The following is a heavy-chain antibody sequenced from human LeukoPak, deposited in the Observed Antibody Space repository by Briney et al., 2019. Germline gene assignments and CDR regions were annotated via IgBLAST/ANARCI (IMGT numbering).Heavy chain of an antibody. CDR1: GGTFSSYA. CDR3: ARGSPRLGYCSSTSCFDFDY. Sequence: ASVKVSCKASGGTFSSYAISWVRQAPGQGLEWMGRIIPILGIANYAQKFQGRVTITADKSTSTAYMELRSLRSDDTAVYYCARGSPRLGYCSSTSCFDFDYWGQGTLVTVSS. V-gene: IGHV1-69*04. CDR2: IIPILGIA. J-gene: IGHJ4*02. D-gene: IGHD2-2*01.